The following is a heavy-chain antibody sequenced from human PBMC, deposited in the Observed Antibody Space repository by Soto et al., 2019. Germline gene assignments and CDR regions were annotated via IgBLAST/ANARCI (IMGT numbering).Heavy chain of an antibody. Sequence: SQTLSLTCAISGDSVSSNSAAWNWIRQSPSRGLEWLGRTYYRSKWYNDYAVSVKSRITINPDTSKNQFSLQLNSVTPEDTAVFCCAIDPGNYYDSSGYFFDYWGQGTLVTVSS. J-gene: IGHJ4*02. D-gene: IGHD3-22*01. CDR1: GDSVSSNSAA. CDR2: TYYRSKWYN. V-gene: IGHV6-1*01. CDR3: AIDPGNYYDSSGYFFDY.